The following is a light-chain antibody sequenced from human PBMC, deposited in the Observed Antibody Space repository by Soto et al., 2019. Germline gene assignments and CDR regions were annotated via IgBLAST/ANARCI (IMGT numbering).Light chain of an antibody. CDR3: QQRSNWPPT. Sequence: EIVLTQSPATLSLSPGERATLSCRASQSVSSYLAWYQQKPGQAPRLLIYDASNRATGIPARFSGSGSGTGFTLTISSLEPEDFAVYYCQQRSNWPPTFGPGNKVDIK. J-gene: IGKJ3*01. V-gene: IGKV3-11*01. CDR2: DAS. CDR1: QSVSSY.